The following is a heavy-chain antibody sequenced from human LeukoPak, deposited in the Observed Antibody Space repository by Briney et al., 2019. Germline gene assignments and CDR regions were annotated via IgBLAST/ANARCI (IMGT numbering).Heavy chain of an antibody. V-gene: IGHV4-59*11. D-gene: IGHD5-24*01. CDR1: GGSISGHY. J-gene: IGHJ4*02. CDR3: ARGRDGYKRFDY. Sequence: PSETLSLTCTVSGGSISGHYWHWIRQPPGKGLEWIGYIYYSGSTNYNPSLKSRVTISVDTSKNQFSLKLSSVTAADTAVYYCARGRDGYKRFDYWGQGTLVTVS. CDR2: IYYSGST.